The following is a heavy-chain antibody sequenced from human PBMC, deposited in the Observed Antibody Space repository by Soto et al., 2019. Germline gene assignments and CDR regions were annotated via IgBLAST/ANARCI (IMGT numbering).Heavy chain of an antibody. Sequence: SETLSLTCSASGGSITSSSHFWGWDRQPPGKGLEWIGTIYFTGNTYYTPSLKSRLTMSIDTSKNEFSLRLNSVTAADTAVYYCAGQTFTIAAASYGRSNWFDPWGPGTLVTVSS. CDR1: GGSITSSSHF. CDR2: IYFTGNT. CDR3: AGQTFTIAAASYGRSNWFDP. D-gene: IGHD6-25*01. V-gene: IGHV4-39*01. J-gene: IGHJ5*02.